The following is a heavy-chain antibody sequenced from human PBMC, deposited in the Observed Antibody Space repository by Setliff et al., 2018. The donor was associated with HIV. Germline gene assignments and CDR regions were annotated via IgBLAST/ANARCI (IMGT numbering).Heavy chain of an antibody. Sequence: SETLSLTCTVSGGSISSYYWSWIRQPPGKGLEWIGYIYYDGSTNYNPSLKTRVTISVDTSKNQFSLKLSSLTAADTAVYYCARRRRDTAMAFDYWGQGTLVTVSS. J-gene: IGHJ4*02. CDR1: GGSISSYY. V-gene: IGHV4-59*08. CDR3: ARRRRDTAMAFDY. D-gene: IGHD5-18*01. CDR2: IYYDGST.